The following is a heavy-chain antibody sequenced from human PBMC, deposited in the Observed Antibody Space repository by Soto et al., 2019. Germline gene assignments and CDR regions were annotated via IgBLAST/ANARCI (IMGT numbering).Heavy chain of an antibody. CDR1: GYTFTSYG. CDR3: ARDLGDYGDYVFDY. V-gene: IGHV1-18*01. CDR2: ISAYNGNT. D-gene: IGHD4-17*01. J-gene: IGHJ4*02. Sequence: QVQLVQSGAEVKKPGASVKISCKASGYTFTSYGISWVRQAPGQGLEWMGWISAYNGNTNYAQKLQGRGTMTTDASMSGAYMELRSLISDDTAVYYCARDLGDYGDYVFDYWGQRTLVTVSS.